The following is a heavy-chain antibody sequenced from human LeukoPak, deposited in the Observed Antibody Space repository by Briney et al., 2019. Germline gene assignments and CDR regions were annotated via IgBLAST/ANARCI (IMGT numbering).Heavy chain of an antibody. CDR2: IYSGGST. D-gene: IGHD3-10*01. CDR3: ARGTVTMVDY. CDR1: GLTVSSNY. Sequence: GGSLRLSCAASGLTVSSNYMSWVRQAAGGGLEWVSVIYSGGSTYYADSVKGRFTISRDKSQNTLFLQMNSLGAGDTAVYYCARGTVTMVDYWGQGTLVTVSS. V-gene: IGHV3-66*01. J-gene: IGHJ4*02.